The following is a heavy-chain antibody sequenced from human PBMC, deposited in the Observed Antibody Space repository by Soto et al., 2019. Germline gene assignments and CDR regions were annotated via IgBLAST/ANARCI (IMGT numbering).Heavy chain of an antibody. Sequence: ASVKVSCKASGYTFTSYAMHWVRQAPGQRLEWMGWINAGNGNTKYSQKFQGRVTITRDTSASTAYMELSSPRSEDTAVYYCARELVDCSSTSCYFTYYYYYYGMDVWGQGTTVTVSS. CDR1: GYTFTSYA. CDR2: INAGNGNT. CDR3: ARELVDCSSTSCYFTYYYYYYGMDV. V-gene: IGHV1-3*01. J-gene: IGHJ6*02. D-gene: IGHD2-2*01.